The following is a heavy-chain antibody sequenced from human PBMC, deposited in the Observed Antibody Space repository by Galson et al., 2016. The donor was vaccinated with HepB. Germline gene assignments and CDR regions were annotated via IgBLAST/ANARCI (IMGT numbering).Heavy chain of an antibody. CDR1: GFIIQRLS. CDR3: ATTSPLIMKTLCRDV. D-gene: IGHD2-8*01. V-gene: IGHV1-24*01. Sequence: SVKVSCKVSGFIIQRLSMHWVRQAPGKGLEWMGSFDPADGRPKYPQKFQGRVIMTEDTIRNIIYLEVRSLTTEDTAVYYSATTSPLIMKTLCRDVWGQGTNLTV. J-gene: IGHJ6*02. CDR2: FDPADGRP.